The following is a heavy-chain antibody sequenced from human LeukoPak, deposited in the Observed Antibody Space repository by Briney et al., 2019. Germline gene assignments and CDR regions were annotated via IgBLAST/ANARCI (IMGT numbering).Heavy chain of an antibody. J-gene: IGHJ4*02. CDR1: GFTFSSYA. CDR2: ISYDGSNK. CDR3: ARADGDDIPFDY. D-gene: IGHD4-17*01. Sequence: PGGSLRLSCAASGFTFSSYATHWVRQAPGKGLEWVAVISYDGSNKYYADSVKGRFTISRDNSKNTLYLQMNSLRAEDTAVYYCARADGDDIPFDYWGQGTLVTVSS. V-gene: IGHV3-30-3*01.